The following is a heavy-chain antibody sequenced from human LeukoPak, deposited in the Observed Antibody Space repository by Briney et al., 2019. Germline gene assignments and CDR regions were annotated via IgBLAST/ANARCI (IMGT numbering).Heavy chain of an antibody. V-gene: IGHV3-23*01. J-gene: IGHJ4*02. CDR1: GFTFTTFA. Sequence: GGSLRLSCAASGFTFTTFAMGWVRQAPGKGLEWVSAISGSGGGTYYADSVKGRLTISRDNSKNTLYLQMSSLRAEDTAVYYCAVEGCTSTSCYNVHWGQGILVTVSS. CDR2: ISGSGGGT. CDR3: AVEGCTSTSCYNVH. D-gene: IGHD2-2*02.